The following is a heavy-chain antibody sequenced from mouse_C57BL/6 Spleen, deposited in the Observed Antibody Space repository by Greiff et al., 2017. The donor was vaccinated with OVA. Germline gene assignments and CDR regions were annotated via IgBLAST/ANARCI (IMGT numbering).Heavy chain of an antibody. CDR3: ARDGSRGGYYAMDY. CDR1: GYTFTSYW. Sequence: VTLMESGAELAKPGASVKLSCKASGYTFTSYWMHWVKQRPGQGLEWIGYINPSSGYTKYNQKFKDKATLTAGKSSSTAYMQLSSLTYEDSAVYYCARDGSRGGYYAMDYWGQGTSVTVSS. D-gene: IGHD1-1*01. V-gene: IGHV1-7*01. CDR2: INPSSGYT. J-gene: IGHJ4*01.